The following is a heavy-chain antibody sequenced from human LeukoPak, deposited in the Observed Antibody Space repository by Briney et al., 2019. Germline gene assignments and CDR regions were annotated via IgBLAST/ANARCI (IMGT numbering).Heavy chain of an antibody. CDR2: TYYRSTWYN. J-gene: IGHJ4*02. CDR3: ARGAYHYGSGSYYFDY. CDR1: GDSVSSNSAA. D-gene: IGHD3-10*01. V-gene: IGHV6-1*01. Sequence: SQTLSLTCAISGDSVSSNSAAWNWIRQSPSRGLEWLGRTYYRSTWYNDYAVSVESRITINPDTSKNQFSLQLNSVTPEDTAVYYCARGAYHYGSGSYYFDYWGQGTLVTVSS.